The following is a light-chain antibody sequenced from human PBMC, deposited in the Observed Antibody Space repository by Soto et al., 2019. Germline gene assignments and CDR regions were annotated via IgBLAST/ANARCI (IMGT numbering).Light chain of an antibody. J-gene: IGKJ4*01. CDR3: QQYENLPLT. CDR1: QSVSSN. Sequence: EIVMTQSPATLSVSPGERATLSCRASQSVSSNLAWYQQKPGQAPRLLIYGASTRATGIPARFSGSGSGTEFTLTISSLQSEDIATYYCQQYENLPLTFGGGTKVEIK. V-gene: IGKV3-15*01. CDR2: GAS.